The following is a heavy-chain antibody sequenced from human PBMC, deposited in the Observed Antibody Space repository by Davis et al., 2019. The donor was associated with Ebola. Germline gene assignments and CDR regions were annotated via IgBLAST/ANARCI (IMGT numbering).Heavy chain of an antibody. V-gene: IGHV3-21*01. D-gene: IGHD3-22*01. Sequence: GESLKISCAASGFPFTTYTMNWVRQAPGKGLEWVASISSYADYIFYGDSVKGRFTISRDNAKNSLDLQMNSLRAEDTAVYYCTRDRDYYDTHAYHPRGWFDSWGQGTLVTVSS. CDR1: GFPFTTYT. J-gene: IGHJ5*01. CDR3: TRDRDYYDTHAYHPRGWFDS. CDR2: ISSYADYI.